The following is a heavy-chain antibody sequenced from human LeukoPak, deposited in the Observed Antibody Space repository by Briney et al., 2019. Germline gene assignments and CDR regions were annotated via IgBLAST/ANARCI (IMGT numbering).Heavy chain of an antibody. CDR3: ARARGYDFWSGYSEYNWFDP. CDR2: MNPNSGNT. V-gene: IGHV1-8*03. CDR1: GYTFTSYD. J-gene: IGHJ5*02. D-gene: IGHD3-3*01. Sequence: RASVKVSCKASGYTFTSYDINWVRQATGQGLEWMGWMNPNSGNTGYAQKFQGRVTITRNTSISTAYMELSSLRSEDTAVYYCARARGYDFWSGYSEYNWFDPWGQGTLVTVSS.